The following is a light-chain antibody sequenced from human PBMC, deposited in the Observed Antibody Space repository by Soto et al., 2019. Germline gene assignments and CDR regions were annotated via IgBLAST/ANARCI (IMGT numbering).Light chain of an antibody. J-gene: IGKJ2*01. Sequence: DIQMTQSPSSLSASVGDRVTITCRTSQNIIKYLNWYQQKPGKAPKFLIYGASTLQTGVPSGFSGGGSGTDFTLTISSLQPEDFATYYCQQTYTTPYTFGQGTKLDIK. CDR1: QNIIKY. V-gene: IGKV1-39*01. CDR3: QQTYTTPYT. CDR2: GAS.